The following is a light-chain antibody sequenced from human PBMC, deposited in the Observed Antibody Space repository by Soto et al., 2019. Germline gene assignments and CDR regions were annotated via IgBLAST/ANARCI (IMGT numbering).Light chain of an antibody. V-gene: IGLV1-51*01. CDR1: SSNIGDNY. Sequence: QSVLTQPPSVSVAPGQKVTISCSGSSSNIGDNYVSWYQQLPGTAPKLLLYDNNKRPSGIPDRFSGSKSGTSATLDITGLQTGDEADYYCLTWDSSLSVGRLGGGTKLTVL. CDR2: DNN. CDR3: LTWDSSLSVGR. J-gene: IGLJ2*01.